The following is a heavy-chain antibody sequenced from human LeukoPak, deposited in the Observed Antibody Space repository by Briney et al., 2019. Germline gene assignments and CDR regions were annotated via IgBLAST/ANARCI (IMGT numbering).Heavy chain of an antibody. CDR3: AADVDTAMGP. Sequence: ASVKVSCKASGYTFTSYYMHWVRQAPGQGLEWMGIINPSGGSTSYAQKFQERVTITRDMSTSTAYMELSSLRSEDTAVYYCAADVDTAMGPWGQGTLVTVSS. CDR2: INPSGGST. CDR1: GYTFTSYY. J-gene: IGHJ5*02. V-gene: IGHV1-46*01. D-gene: IGHD5-18*01.